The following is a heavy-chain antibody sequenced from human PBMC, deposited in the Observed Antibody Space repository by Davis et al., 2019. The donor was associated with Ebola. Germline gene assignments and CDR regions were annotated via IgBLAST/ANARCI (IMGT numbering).Heavy chain of an antibody. Sequence: GGSLRLSCAASGFTFSSYWMSWVRQAPGKGLEWVANIKQDGSEKYYVDSVKGRFTISRDNAKNSLYLQMNSLRAEDTAVYYCARDLVSGWYICDSWGQGTLVSVSS. D-gene: IGHD6-19*01. CDR1: GFTFSSYW. J-gene: IGHJ4*02. CDR3: ARDLVSGWYICDS. V-gene: IGHV3-7*03. CDR2: IKQDGSEK.